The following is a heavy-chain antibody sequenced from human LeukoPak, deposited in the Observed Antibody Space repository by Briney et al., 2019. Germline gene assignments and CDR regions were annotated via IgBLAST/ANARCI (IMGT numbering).Heavy chain of an antibody. V-gene: IGHV1-46*01. Sequence: ASVKVSCKASGYTFTSYYMHWVRQAPGQGLEWMGIINPSGGSTNYAQKFQGRVTITADESTSTAYMELSSLRSEDTAVYYCARDLGEADIVVVPAANDPHYYYYGMDVWGQGTTVTVSS. CDR2: INPSGGST. J-gene: IGHJ6*02. CDR3: ARDLGEADIVVVPAANDPHYYYYGMDV. CDR1: GYTFTSYY. D-gene: IGHD2-2*01.